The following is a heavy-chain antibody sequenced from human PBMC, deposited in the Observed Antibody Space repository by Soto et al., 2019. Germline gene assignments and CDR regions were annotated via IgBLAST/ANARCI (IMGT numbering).Heavy chain of an antibody. J-gene: IGHJ6*03. CDR2: MNPTSGNT. CDR1: GYTFTSYD. Sequence: QVQLVQSGAEVKKPGASVKVSCKASGYTFTSYDINWVRQATGQGLEWMGWMNPTSGNTGYAQKFQGRVTMTRNTSISTAYMELSSLRSEDTAVYYCARTRVLRFLEGLLEGRYMDVWGKGTTVTVSS. CDR3: ARTRVLRFLEGLLEGRYMDV. D-gene: IGHD3-3*01. V-gene: IGHV1-8*01.